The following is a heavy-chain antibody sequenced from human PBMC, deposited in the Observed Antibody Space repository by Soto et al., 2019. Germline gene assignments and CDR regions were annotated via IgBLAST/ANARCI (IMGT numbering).Heavy chain of an antibody. CDR3: ATLTAASDY. Sequence: QVQLVESGGGLVKPGGSLRLSCAASGFTFSNSYMNWIRQAPGKGLEWLSYISSDTTTIFYADSVKGRFTVSRDNAKNSLYLQMNSLRAEDTAVYYCATLTAASDYWGQGTLVTVSS. D-gene: IGHD2-21*02. CDR2: ISSDTTTI. CDR1: GFTFSNSY. J-gene: IGHJ4*02. V-gene: IGHV3-11*01.